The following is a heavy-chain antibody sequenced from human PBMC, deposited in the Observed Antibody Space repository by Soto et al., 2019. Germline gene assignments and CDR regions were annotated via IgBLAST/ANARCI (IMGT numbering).Heavy chain of an antibody. CDR1: GFTSSSYG. CDR3: AKDDSPYDSSGYSDY. D-gene: IGHD3-22*01. V-gene: IGHV3-30*18. J-gene: IGHJ4*02. CDR2: ISYDGSNK. Sequence: GGSLRISCAASGFTSSSYGMHWVRQAPGKGLEWVAVISYDGSNKYYADSVKGRFTISRDNSKNTLYLQMNSLRAEDTAVYYCAKDDSPYDSSGYSDYWGQGT.